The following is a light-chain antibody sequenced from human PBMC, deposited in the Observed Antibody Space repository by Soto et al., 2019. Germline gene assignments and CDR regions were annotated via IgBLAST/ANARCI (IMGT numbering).Light chain of an antibody. J-gene: IGKJ5*01. Sequence: DIQMTQSPSSVSASVGDRVTITCRASQNIDTWIAWYQQKPGKAPKLLIYAASSLRGGVPSRFSGSGSGTDFTLTISRLQPEDFATYSCQHARSFPITFGQGTRL. V-gene: IGKV1-12*01. CDR3: QHARSFPIT. CDR1: QNIDTW. CDR2: AAS.